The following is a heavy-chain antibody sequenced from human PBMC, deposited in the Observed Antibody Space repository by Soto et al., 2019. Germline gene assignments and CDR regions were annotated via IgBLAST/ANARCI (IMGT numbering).Heavy chain of an antibody. CDR2: IWFDGSNF. V-gene: IGHV3-33*01. Sequence: PGGSLRLSCAASGFTFSSYGMHWVRQAPGKGLEWVAVIWFDGSNFYYVDSVKGRFTISRDNSKNTLYLQLNSLRDEDTAVYYCARGAKANCGGDCYPASNWFDPWGQGTLVTVSS. J-gene: IGHJ5*02. CDR1: GFTFSSYG. CDR3: ARGAKANCGGDCYPASNWFDP. D-gene: IGHD2-21*02.